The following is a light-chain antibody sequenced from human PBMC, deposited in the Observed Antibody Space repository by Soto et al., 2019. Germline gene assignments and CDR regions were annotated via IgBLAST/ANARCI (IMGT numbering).Light chain of an antibody. V-gene: IGLV1-51*02. CDR2: EYN. J-gene: IGLJ2*01. CDR1: SPNIGNNY. Sequence: QSVLTQPPSVSAAPGQKVTISCSGSSPNIGNNYVSWYQQLPGTAPKLLIYEYNKRPSGIPDRFSGSKSGTSATLGITGLQTGDEADYYCETWDSSLSAGVFGGGTKLTVL. CDR3: ETWDSSLSAGV.